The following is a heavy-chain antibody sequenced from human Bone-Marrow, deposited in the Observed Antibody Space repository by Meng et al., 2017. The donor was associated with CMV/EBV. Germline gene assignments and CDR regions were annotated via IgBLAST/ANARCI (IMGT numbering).Heavy chain of an antibody. CDR2: IIPIFGTA. D-gene: IGHD2-2*03. J-gene: IGHJ5*02. Sequence: SVKVSCKASGGTFSSYAISWVRQAPGQGLEWMGGIIPIFGTANYAQKFQGRVTITTDESTSTAYMELSSLRSEDTAVYYCARDLDIVVVPAALNWFDPWGQGTLVTVSS. CDR3: ARDLDIVVVPAALNWFDP. CDR1: GGTFSSYA. V-gene: IGHV1-69*05.